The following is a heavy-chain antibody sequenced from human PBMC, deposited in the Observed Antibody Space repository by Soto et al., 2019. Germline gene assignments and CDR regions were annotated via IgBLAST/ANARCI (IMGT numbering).Heavy chain of an antibody. CDR2: IYHSGST. D-gene: IGHD6-13*01. Sequence: SETLSLTCTVSGYSISSGYYWGWIRQPPGKGLEWIGSIYHSGSTYYNPSLKSRVTISVDTSKNQFSLKLSSVTAADTAVYYCARVFDLAAAGGGLDYWGQGTLVTVSS. CDR1: GYSISSGYY. J-gene: IGHJ4*02. V-gene: IGHV4-38-2*02. CDR3: ARVFDLAAAGGGLDY.